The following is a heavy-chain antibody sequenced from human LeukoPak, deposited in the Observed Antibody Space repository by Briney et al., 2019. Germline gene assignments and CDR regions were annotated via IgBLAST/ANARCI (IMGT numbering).Heavy chain of an antibody. J-gene: IGHJ4*02. CDR1: GGSISSGSYY. CDR3: ARGQYLVY. Sequence: PSQTLSLTCTVSGGSISSGSYYWSWIRQPAGKGLEWIGRIYTSGSTNYNPSLKSRVTISVDTSKNQFSLKLSSVTAADTAVYYCARGQYLVYWGQGTLVTVSS. V-gene: IGHV4-61*02. D-gene: IGHD2-2*01. CDR2: IYTSGST.